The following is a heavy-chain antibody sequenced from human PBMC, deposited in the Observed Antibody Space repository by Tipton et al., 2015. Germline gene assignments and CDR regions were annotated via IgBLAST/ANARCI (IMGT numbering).Heavy chain of an antibody. Sequence: LRLSCTVSGGSISSSSYYWGWIRQPPGKGLEWIGSIYYSGSTYYNPSLKSRVTISVDTSKNQFSLKLSSVTAADTAVYYCARVRYYDSSSYYPYYFDYWGQGTLVTVSS. CDR2: IYYSGST. J-gene: IGHJ4*02. CDR3: ARVRYYDSSSYYPYYFDY. D-gene: IGHD3-22*01. V-gene: IGHV4-39*07. CDR1: GGSISSSSYY.